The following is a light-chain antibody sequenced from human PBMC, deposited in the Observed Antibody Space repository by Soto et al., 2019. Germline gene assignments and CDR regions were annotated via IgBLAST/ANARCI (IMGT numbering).Light chain of an antibody. CDR3: QQRSNL. Sequence: EIVMTQSPATLSVSPGERASLSCRASQSVSTDLAWYQQKPAQAPRLLIYGASTRATGIPARFSGGGSGTEFTLTISSLQSADFAVYYCQQRSNLFGPGTTVDL. V-gene: IGKV3-15*01. J-gene: IGKJ3*01. CDR1: QSVSTD. CDR2: GAS.